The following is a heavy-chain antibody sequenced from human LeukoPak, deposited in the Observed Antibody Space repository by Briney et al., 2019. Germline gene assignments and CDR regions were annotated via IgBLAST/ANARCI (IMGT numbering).Heavy chain of an antibody. J-gene: IGHJ4*02. CDR1: GFSFSDHY. Sequence: KPGGSLRLSCAASGFSFSDHYMSWIRQAPGKGLEWVSYISSSGSTIYYADSVKGRFTISRDNAKNSLYLQMNSLRAEDTAVYYCAKDFKSYGGAPDYWGQGTLVTVSS. CDR3: AKDFKSYGGAPDY. D-gene: IGHD3-10*01. CDR2: ISSSGSTI. V-gene: IGHV3-11*01.